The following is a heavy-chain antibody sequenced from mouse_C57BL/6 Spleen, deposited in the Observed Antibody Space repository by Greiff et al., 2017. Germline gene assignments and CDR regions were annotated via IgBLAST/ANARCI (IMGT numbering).Heavy chain of an antibody. J-gene: IGHJ3*01. V-gene: IGHV1-52*01. Sequence: HVQLQQPGAELVRPGSSVKLSCKASGYTFTSYWMHWVKQRPIQGLEWIGNIDPSDSETHYNQKFKDKATLTVDKSSSTAYMQLSSLTSEDSAVYYCAHSWDGSPFACWGPGTLVTVSA. CDR2: IDPSDSET. CDR3: AHSWDGSPFAC. D-gene: IGHD4-1*01. CDR1: GYTFTSYW.